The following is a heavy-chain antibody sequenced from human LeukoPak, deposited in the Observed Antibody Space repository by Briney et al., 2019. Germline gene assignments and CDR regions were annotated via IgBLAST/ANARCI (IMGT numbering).Heavy chain of an antibody. CDR2: IYYSGST. V-gene: IGHV4-59*01. J-gene: IGHJ4*02. D-gene: IGHD6-19*01. CDR1: GVSISSYY. CDR3: ARGVAVAGPSDY. Sequence: SETLSLTCTVSGVSISSYYLSWIRQPPGKGLEWIGYIYYSGSTNYNPSLKSRVTISVDTSKNQFSLKLSSVTAADTAVYYCARGVAVAGPSDYWGQGTLVTVSS.